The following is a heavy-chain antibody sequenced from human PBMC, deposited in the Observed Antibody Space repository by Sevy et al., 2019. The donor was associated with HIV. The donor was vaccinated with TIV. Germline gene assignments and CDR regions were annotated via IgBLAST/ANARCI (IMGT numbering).Heavy chain of an antibody. V-gene: IGHV4-34*01. J-gene: IGHJ3*02. CDR1: GGSFSAYY. CDR2: INRSGST. D-gene: IGHD6-19*01. CDR3: ARVYSSAPHFDI. Sequence: SETLSLTCGVSGGSFSAYYWSWIRQPPGKGLEWIGEINRSGSTNYNPSFKSRVTISVDTSKKQFSLNLSSVTAADTAVYYCARVYSSAPHFDIWGQGTMVTVSS.